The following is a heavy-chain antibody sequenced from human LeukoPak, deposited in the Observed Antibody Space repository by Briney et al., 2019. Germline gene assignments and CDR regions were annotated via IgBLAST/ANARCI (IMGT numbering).Heavy chain of an antibody. D-gene: IGHD4-17*01. Sequence: PGGSLRLSCAASGFTFSDYYMNWIRQAPGKGLEWVSYIHSSSAYTNYADSVKGRFTISRDNAKNSLYLQMNSLRAEDTAVYYCARTGDYESFDYWGQGTPVTVSS. J-gene: IGHJ4*02. CDR2: IHSSSAYT. V-gene: IGHV3-11*06. CDR1: GFTFSDYY. CDR3: ARTGDYESFDY.